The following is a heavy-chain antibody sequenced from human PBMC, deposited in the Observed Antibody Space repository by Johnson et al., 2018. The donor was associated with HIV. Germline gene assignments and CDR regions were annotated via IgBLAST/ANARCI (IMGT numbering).Heavy chain of an antibody. Sequence: VQLVESGGGVVRPGGSLRLSCADSGFTFDNYAMHWVRQAPGKGLEWVSLISWAGGSPYSADSVKGRFTISRDNNKNSLYLQMNSLRAEDTALYSCAKDRSSWYPFDAFDIWGQGTMVTVSS. V-gene: IGHV3-43D*03. D-gene: IGHD6-13*01. CDR1: GFTFDNYA. CDR3: AKDRSSWYPFDAFDI. CDR2: ISWAGGSP. J-gene: IGHJ3*02.